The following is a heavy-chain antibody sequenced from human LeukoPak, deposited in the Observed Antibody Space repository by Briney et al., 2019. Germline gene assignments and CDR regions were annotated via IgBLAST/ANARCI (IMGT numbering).Heavy chain of an antibody. CDR2: ISGSGYAI. Sequence: GGSLRLSCAASGFTVSDYHMSWIRQAPGKGLEWVSHISGSGYAIYHADSVKGRFTISRDNAKNSLYLQMNTLRADDTAVYYCARLSGTYSRGGDYWGQGTLVTVSS. J-gene: IGHJ4*02. CDR3: ARLSGTYSRGGDY. D-gene: IGHD1-26*01. CDR1: GFTVSDYH. V-gene: IGHV3-11*01.